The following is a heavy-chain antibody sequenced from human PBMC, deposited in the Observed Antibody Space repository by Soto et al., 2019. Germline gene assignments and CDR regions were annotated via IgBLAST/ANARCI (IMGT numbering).Heavy chain of an antibody. J-gene: IGHJ5*02. CDR1: GGSISSSSYY. D-gene: IGHD3-3*01. CDR3: ARRIFGVVISSNWFDP. V-gene: IGHV4-39*01. CDR2: IYYSGST. Sequence: PSETLSLTCTVSGGSISSSSYYWGWIRQPPGKGLEWIGSIYYSGSTYYNPSLKSRVTISVDTSKNQFSPKLSSVTAADTAVYYCARRIFGVVISSNWFDPWGQGTLVTVSS.